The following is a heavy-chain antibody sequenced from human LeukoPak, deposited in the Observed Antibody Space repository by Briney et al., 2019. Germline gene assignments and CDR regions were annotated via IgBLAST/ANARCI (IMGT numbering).Heavy chain of an antibody. J-gene: IGHJ5*02. CDR2: INHSGST. D-gene: IGHD3-3*01. CDR1: GGSFSGYY. CDR3: ARGVYYDFWSGYSSGNWFDP. V-gene: IGHV4-34*01. Sequence: SETLSLTCAVYGGSFSGYYWSWIRQPPGKGLEWIGEINHSGSTNYNPSLKSRVTISVDTSKNQFSLKLSSVTAADTAVYYCARGVYYDFWSGYSSGNWFDPWGQGTLVTVSS.